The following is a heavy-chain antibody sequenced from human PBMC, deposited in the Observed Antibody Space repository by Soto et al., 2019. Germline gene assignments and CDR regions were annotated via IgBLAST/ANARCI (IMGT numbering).Heavy chain of an antibody. CDR3: ADGGEWSFNFEY. CDR2: IGTSGRNT. J-gene: IGHJ4*02. Sequence: VQLLESGGGLVQPGGSLRLSCAASGFTFSTYAMSWVRQAPGKGLEWVSGIGTSGRNTYYPDSVKGRFIISRDNSKNTLYLQMNNLRVEDTAIYYCADGGEWSFNFEYWGLGTLVTVSS. CDR1: GFTFSTYA. V-gene: IGHV3-23*01. D-gene: IGHD3-16*02.